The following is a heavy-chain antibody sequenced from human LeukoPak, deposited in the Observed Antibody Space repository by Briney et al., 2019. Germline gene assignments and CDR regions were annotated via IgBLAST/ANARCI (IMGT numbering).Heavy chain of an antibody. CDR2: IKQDGSEK. Sequence: GGSLRPSCAASGFIFSNYWMSWVRQAPGKGLEGVPIIKQDGSEKYYVDSVKGRFTISRDSAKNSLYLQMSSLRAEDTAVYFCARDKAAGSYYGSLFDPWGQGTLVTVSS. J-gene: IGHJ5*02. CDR1: GFIFSNYW. D-gene: IGHD1-26*01. CDR3: ARDKAAGSYYGSLFDP. V-gene: IGHV3-7*01.